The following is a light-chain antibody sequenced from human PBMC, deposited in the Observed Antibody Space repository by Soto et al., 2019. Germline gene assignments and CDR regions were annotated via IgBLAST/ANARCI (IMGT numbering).Light chain of an antibody. CDR3: QQSYSKWT. Sequence: DIQMTQSPSSLSASVGDRVTITCRAKESVSSYVNWYQQKPGKAPKLLIYAASSLQSGVPPRFNRNGTVTDLTLTISGLQPEDFATYHCQQSYSKWTFGQGTKVEIK. J-gene: IGKJ1*01. CDR1: ESVSSY. V-gene: IGKV1-39*01. CDR2: AAS.